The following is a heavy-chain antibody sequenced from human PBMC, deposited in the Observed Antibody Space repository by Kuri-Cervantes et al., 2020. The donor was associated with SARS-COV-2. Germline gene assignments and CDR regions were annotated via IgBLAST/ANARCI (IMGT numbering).Heavy chain of an antibody. CDR3: ASEAYSSGNRLISYAFDI. Sequence: GESLKISCSASGFTFSSYAMHWVRQAPGKGLEYVSAISSNGGSTYYADSVKGRFTISRDNSKNTLYLQMSSLRAEGTAVYYCASEAYSSGNRLISYAFDIWGQGTMVTVSS. CDR2: ISSNGGST. CDR1: GFTFSSYA. D-gene: IGHD6-19*01. J-gene: IGHJ3*02. V-gene: IGHV3-64D*06.